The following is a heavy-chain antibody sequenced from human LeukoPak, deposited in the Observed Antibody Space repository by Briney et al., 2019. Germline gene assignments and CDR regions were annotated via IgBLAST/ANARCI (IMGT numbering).Heavy chain of an antibody. Sequence: SSETLSLTCTVSGGSISSYYWSWIRQPPGKGLEWIGYIYYSGSTNYNPSLKSRVTISVDTSKNQFSLKLSSVTAADTAVYYCARDVPHDIVVAPAAMGFDPWGQGTLVTVSS. J-gene: IGHJ5*02. CDR3: ARDVPHDIVVAPAAMGFDP. V-gene: IGHV4-59*01. CDR1: GGSISSYY. D-gene: IGHD2-2*01. CDR2: IYYSGST.